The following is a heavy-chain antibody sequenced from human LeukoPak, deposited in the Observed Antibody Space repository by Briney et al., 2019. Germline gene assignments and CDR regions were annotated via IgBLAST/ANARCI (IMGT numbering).Heavy chain of an antibody. J-gene: IGHJ3*02. CDR1: GGSISSGGYY. Sequence: SETLSLTCTVSGGSISSGGYYWSWIRQPPGKGLEWIGYIYHSGSTYYNPSLKSRVTISVDRSKNQFSLKLSSVTAADTAVYYCARDPEIYYDSSGYYRNRDDAFDIWGKGTTVTVSS. CDR2: IYHSGST. CDR3: ARDPEIYYDSSGYYRNRDDAFDI. V-gene: IGHV4-30-2*01. D-gene: IGHD3-22*01.